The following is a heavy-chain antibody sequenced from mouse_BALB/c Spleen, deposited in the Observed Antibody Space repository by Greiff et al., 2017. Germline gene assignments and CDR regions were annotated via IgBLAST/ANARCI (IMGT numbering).Heavy chain of an antibody. J-gene: IGHJ2*01. V-gene: IGHV1-54*01. Sequence: QVQLKQSGAELVRPGTSVKVSCKASGYAFTNYLIEWVKQRPGQGLEWIGVINPGSGGTNYNEKFKGKATLTADKSSSTAYMQLSSLTSDDSAVYFCARRYYGSGYFDYWGQGTTLTVSS. CDR2: INPGSGGT. CDR3: ARRYYGSGYFDY. CDR1: GYAFTNYL. D-gene: IGHD1-1*01.